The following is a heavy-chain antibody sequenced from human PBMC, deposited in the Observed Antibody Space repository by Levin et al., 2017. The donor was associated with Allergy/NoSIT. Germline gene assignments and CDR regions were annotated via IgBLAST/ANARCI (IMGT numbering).Heavy chain of an antibody. CDR1: GFTFSDYY. CDR2: ISSSGSTI. V-gene: IGHV3-11*01. Sequence: SCAASGFTFSDYYMSWIRQAPGKGLEWVSYISSSGSTIYYADSVKGRFTISRDNAKNSLYLQMNSLRAEDTAVYYCARDQRSFWSGLPAEVGWFDPWGQGTLVTVSS. J-gene: IGHJ5*02. D-gene: IGHD3-3*01. CDR3: ARDQRSFWSGLPAEVGWFDP.